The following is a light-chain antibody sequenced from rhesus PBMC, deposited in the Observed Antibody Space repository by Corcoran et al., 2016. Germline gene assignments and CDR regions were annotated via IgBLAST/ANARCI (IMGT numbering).Light chain of an antibody. V-gene: IGKV1S15*01. CDR1: QGITNN. CDR2: YAS. Sequence: DIQMTQSPSSLSASVGDTVTITCRASQGITNNLAWYQQKPEKVPKLLSYYASTLQSGVPSRFGGSGSGTDFTLTISSLQPEDFATYYCQHGYNSPRTFGQGTKVEIK. J-gene: IGKJ1*01. CDR3: QHGYNSPRT.